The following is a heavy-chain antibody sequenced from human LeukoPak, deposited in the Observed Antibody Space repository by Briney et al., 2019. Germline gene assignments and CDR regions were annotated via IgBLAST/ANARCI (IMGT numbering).Heavy chain of an antibody. Sequence: SETLSLTCTVSGGSISSYYWNWIRQPPGKGLEWIGYIYYSGSTNYNPSLKSRVTTLVDTSKNQFSLRLSSVTAADTAVYYCAREYSSSSGRSAFDFWGQGTMVTVSS. CDR1: GGSISSYY. CDR2: IYYSGST. CDR3: AREYSSSSGRSAFDF. V-gene: IGHV4-59*08. D-gene: IGHD6-6*01. J-gene: IGHJ3*01.